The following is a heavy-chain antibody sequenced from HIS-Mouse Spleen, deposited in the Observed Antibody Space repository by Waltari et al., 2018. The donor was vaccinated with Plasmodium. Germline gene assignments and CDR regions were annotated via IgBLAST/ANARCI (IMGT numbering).Heavy chain of an antibody. D-gene: IGHD6-13*01. Sequence: EVQLVESGGGLVQPGGSLRLSCAASGFTFSCCWMSWVRQAPGRGVEWVANIKEEGREKDYVDSVKGRFTISRDNAKNSLYLQMNSLRAEDTPVYYCASSWYWYFDLWGRGTLVTVSS. CDR3: ASSWYWYFDL. CDR2: IKEEGREK. V-gene: IGHV3-7*01. CDR1: GFTFSCCW. J-gene: IGHJ2*01.